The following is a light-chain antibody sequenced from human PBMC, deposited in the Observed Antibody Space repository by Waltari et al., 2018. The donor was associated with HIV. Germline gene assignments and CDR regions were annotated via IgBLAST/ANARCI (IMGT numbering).Light chain of an antibody. CDR1: QRLLDHNENNF. CDR3: MQALQTPPT. Sequence: VLTQSPLSLPATPGAPASIHCTPHQRLLDHNENNFLVWYLQKPGQSPQLLIYLGSSRASGVPDRFSGSGSGTDFTLHISRVEADDVGLYYCMQALQTPPTFGQGTKLEIK. V-gene: IGKV2-28*01. J-gene: IGKJ2*01. CDR2: LGS.